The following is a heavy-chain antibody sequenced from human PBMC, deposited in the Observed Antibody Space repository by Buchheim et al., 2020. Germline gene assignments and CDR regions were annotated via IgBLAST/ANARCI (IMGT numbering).Heavy chain of an antibody. J-gene: IGHJ4*02. CDR3: AKPRGSGTYYTAFDY. CDR1: GFIFSSYA. Sequence: EVQLLESGGGLVQPGGSLRLSCAASGFIFSSYAMSWVRQAPGKGLEWVSDISGSGGSTYYADSVKGRFTISRDTSKNTLYLRMNSLRARDTAVYYCAKPRGSGTYYTAFDYWGQGTL. V-gene: IGHV3-23*01. CDR2: ISGSGGST. D-gene: IGHD3-10*01.